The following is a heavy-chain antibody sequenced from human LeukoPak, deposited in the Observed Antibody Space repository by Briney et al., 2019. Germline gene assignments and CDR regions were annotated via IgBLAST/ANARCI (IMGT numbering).Heavy chain of an antibody. CDR3: AGGGNCSSTSCYRY. CDR2: IIPILGIA. CDR1: GGTFSSYT. Sequence: APVKVSCKASGGTFSSYTISWVRQAPGQGLEWMGRIIPILGIANYAQKFQGRVTITADKSTSTAYMELSSLRSEDTAVYYCAGGGNCSSTSCYRYWGQGTLVTVSS. V-gene: IGHV1-69*02. J-gene: IGHJ4*02. D-gene: IGHD2-2*01.